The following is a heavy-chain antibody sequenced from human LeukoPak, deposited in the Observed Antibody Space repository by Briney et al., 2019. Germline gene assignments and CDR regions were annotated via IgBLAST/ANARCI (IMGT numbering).Heavy chain of an antibody. V-gene: IGHV1-69*05. Sequence: SVTVSCKASGGTFSSYAISWVRQAPGQGLEWMGGIIPIFGTANYAQKFQGRVTITTDESTSTAYMELSSLRSEDTAVYYCARVQVVPAAIRYYYMDVWGKGTTVTVSS. CDR2: IIPIFGTA. CDR1: GGTFSSYA. CDR3: ARVQVVPAAIRYYYMDV. J-gene: IGHJ6*03. D-gene: IGHD2-2*02.